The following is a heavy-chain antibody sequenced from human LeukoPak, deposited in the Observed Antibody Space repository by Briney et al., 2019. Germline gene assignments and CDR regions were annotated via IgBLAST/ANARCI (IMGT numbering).Heavy chain of an antibody. J-gene: IGHJ4*02. D-gene: IGHD6-13*01. V-gene: IGHV3-30*14. CDR1: GFTFSSYA. Sequence: PGGSLRLSCAASGFTFSSYAMHWVRQAPGKGLEWVAVISYDGSNKYYADSVKGRFTISRDNSKNTLYLQMNSLRAEDTAVYYCASPGGGSSWSGWGQGTLVTVSS. CDR2: ISYDGSNK. CDR3: ASPGGGSSWSG.